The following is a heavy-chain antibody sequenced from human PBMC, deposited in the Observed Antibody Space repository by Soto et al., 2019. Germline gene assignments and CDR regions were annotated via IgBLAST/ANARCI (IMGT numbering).Heavy chain of an antibody. CDR1: GYTFTNYA. J-gene: IGHJ4*02. V-gene: IGHV1-18*01. CDR3: ARDSQYSTSWQRFDS. CDR2: VNTYNGNP. Sequence: QVQLVQSGGELKKPGASVKVSCKASGYTFTNYAITWVRQAPGRVLEWMGWVNTYNGNPNYAQIFQGRVTMTTDTSTGTAYMELRSLKSDDSAIYYCARDSQYSTSWQRFDSWGQGTLVTVSS. D-gene: IGHD6-13*01.